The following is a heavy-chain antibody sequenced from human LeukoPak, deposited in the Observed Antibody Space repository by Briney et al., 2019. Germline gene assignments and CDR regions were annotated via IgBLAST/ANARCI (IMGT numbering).Heavy chain of an antibody. D-gene: IGHD2-2*01. V-gene: IGHV3-23*01. CDR3: AKDPSVVVPAAPPDY. CDR1: GFTFSSYS. CDR2: ISGSGGST. J-gene: IGHJ4*02. Sequence: PGGSLRLSCAASGFTFSSYSMKWVRQAPGKGLEWVSAISGSGGSTYYADSVKGRFTISRDNSKNTLYLQMNSLRAEDTAVYYCAKDPSVVVPAAPPDYWGQGTLVTVSS.